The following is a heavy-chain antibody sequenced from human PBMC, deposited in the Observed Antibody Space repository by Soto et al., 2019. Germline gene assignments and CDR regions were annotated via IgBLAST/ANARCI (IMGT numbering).Heavy chain of an antibody. CDR1: GFTLTNFA. V-gene: IGHV3-30-3*01. CDR3: ARGQLLLSFFDY. Sequence: GGSLRLSCPASGFTLTNFAMNWVRQAPGKGLEWVALISYDGDNKYYADSVKGRFTISRDKSRNTLDLQMNSLRVEDTAVYYCARGQLLLSFFDYWGQGTLVTVSS. J-gene: IGHJ4*02. CDR2: ISYDGDNK. D-gene: IGHD2-2*01.